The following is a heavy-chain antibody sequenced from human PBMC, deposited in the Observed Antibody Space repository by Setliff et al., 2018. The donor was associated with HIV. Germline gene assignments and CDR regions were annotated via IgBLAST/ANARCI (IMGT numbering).Heavy chain of an antibody. Sequence: SETLSLTCTVSGGSVSTSSYSWGWIRQPQEKGLEWIGTIYHTGKTYYNSSLNSRVTIAVDTSKDQFSLNLSTVTAADTAVYYCGRVAGYCAPSRCYGYNAFDIWGPGTMVTVSS. CDR3: GRVAGYCAPSRCYGYNAFDI. CDR2: IYHTGKT. CDR1: GGSVSTSSYS. J-gene: IGHJ3*02. D-gene: IGHD2-15*01. V-gene: IGHV4-39*01.